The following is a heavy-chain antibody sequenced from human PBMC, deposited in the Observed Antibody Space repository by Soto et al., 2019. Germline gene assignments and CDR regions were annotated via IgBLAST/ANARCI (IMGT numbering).Heavy chain of an antibody. J-gene: IGHJ4*02. CDR1: GGTFSSYT. Sequence: QVQLVQSGAEVKKPGSSVKVSCQASGGTFSSYTISWVRQAPGQGLEWMGRIIPILGIANYAQKFQGRVTSTADKSTSTAYMELSSLRSEDTAVYYCAREGEWEQGEGDYWGQGTLVTVSS. CDR2: IIPILGIA. V-gene: IGHV1-69*08. CDR3: AREGEWEQGEGDY. D-gene: IGHD1-26*01.